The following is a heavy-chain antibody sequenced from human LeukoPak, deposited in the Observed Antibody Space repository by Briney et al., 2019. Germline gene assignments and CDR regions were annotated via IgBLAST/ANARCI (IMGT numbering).Heavy chain of an antibody. CDR1: GGSVSGGSYY. Sequence: PSETLSLTCTVSGGSVSGGSYYWSWSRQPPGKGLEWIGYIYYSGSTNYNPSPKSRVTISVDTSKNQFSLKLSSVTAADTAVYYCAREAIYPDYWGQGTLVTVSS. J-gene: IGHJ4*02. CDR2: IYYSGST. V-gene: IGHV4-61*01. CDR3: AREAIYPDY. D-gene: IGHD2-2*02.